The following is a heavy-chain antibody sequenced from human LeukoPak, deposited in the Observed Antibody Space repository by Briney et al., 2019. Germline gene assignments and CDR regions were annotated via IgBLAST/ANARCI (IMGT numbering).Heavy chain of an antibody. CDR3: ASPVGGSGSYCLDY. CDR1: GYSFPTHW. D-gene: IGHD3-10*01. J-gene: IGHJ4*02. V-gene: IGHV5-51*01. Sequence: PGESLKISCQGSGYSFPTHWIGWVRQMPGKGMEWMGIIYPGDSDTRYSPSFQGQVTISADKSISTAYLQWSSLKASDTGMYYCASPVGGSGSYCLDYWGQGTLVTVSS. CDR2: IYPGDSDT.